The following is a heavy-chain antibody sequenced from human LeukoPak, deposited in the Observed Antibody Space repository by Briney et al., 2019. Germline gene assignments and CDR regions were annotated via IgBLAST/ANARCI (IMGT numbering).Heavy chain of an antibody. CDR1: GGTFSSYA. Sequence: SVKVSCKASGGTFSSYAISWVRQAAGQGLEWMGGIIPIFGTANYAQKFQGRVTITADESTSTAYMELSSLRSEDTAVYYCATLPGLYYDSSGYYFQHWGQGTLVTVSS. J-gene: IGHJ1*01. CDR3: ATLPGLYYDSSGYYFQH. D-gene: IGHD3-22*01. V-gene: IGHV1-69*13. CDR2: IIPIFGTA.